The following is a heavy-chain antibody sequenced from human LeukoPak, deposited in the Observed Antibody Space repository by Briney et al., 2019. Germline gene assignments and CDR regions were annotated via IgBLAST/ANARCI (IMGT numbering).Heavy chain of an antibody. Sequence: GGSLRLSCAASGFTFSSYAMSWVRQAPGKGLEWVSAISGSGGSTYYADSVKGRFTISRDNSKNTLYLQMNSLRAEDTAVYYCARDKAPGAVAGNLDYWGQGTLVTVSS. CDR1: GFTFSSYA. J-gene: IGHJ4*02. V-gene: IGHV3-23*01. CDR3: ARDKAPGAVAGNLDY. D-gene: IGHD6-19*01. CDR2: ISGSGGST.